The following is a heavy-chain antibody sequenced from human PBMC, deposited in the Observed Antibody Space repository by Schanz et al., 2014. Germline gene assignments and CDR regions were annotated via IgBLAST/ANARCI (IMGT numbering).Heavy chain of an antibody. CDR3: ARDFHGYGPHLDY. D-gene: IGHD5-12*01. Sequence: VQLVQSGGGLVQPGGSLRLSCAASGFMFSSYGMHWVRQAPGKGLEWVGVISYDGSKKSYADSVKGRFTISRDNSKNTLYLQMSSLRPEDTAVYFCARDFHGYGPHLDYWGQGSLVTVSS. CDR1: GFMFSSYG. J-gene: IGHJ4*02. CDR2: ISYDGSKK. V-gene: IGHV3-30*03.